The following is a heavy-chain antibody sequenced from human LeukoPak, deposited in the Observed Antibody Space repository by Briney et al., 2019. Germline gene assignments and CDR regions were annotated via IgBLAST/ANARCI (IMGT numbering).Heavy chain of an antibody. CDR2: IYTSGST. Sequence: KSSETLSLTCTVSGGSISSGSYYWSWIRQPAGKGLEWIGRIYTSGSTNYNPSLKSRVTISVDTSKNQFSLKLSSVTAADTAVYYCARVPYPRSRGYSYGQRDLYYYYYMDVWGKGTTVTISS. CDR1: GGSISSGSYY. D-gene: IGHD5-18*01. J-gene: IGHJ6*03. V-gene: IGHV4-61*02. CDR3: ARVPYPRSRGYSYGQRDLYYYYYMDV.